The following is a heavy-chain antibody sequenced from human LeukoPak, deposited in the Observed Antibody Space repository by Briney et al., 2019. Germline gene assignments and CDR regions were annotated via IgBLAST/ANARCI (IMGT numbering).Heavy chain of an antibody. Sequence: ASVTVSFKASGYTFTSYGISWVRQAPGQGLEWMGWISAYNGNTNYAQKLQGRVTMTTDTSTSTAYMELRSLRSDDTAVYYCARGLVGAGHFDYWGQGTLVTVSS. D-gene: IGHD1-26*01. CDR3: ARGLVGAGHFDY. J-gene: IGHJ4*02. CDR2: ISAYNGNT. CDR1: GYTFTSYG. V-gene: IGHV1-18*01.